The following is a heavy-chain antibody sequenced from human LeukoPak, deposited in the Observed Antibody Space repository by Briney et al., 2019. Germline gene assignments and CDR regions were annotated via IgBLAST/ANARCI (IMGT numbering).Heavy chain of an antibody. CDR1: GYTFTSYG. CDR2: ISAYYGNT. CDR3: ARAPYYYDSSGYPD. D-gene: IGHD3-22*01. V-gene: IGHV1-18*01. J-gene: IGHJ4*02. Sequence: ASVKVSCKASGYTFTSYGISWVRQAPGQGLEWMGWISAYYGNTNCAQKLQGRVTMTTDTSTSTAYMELRSLRSDDTAVYYCARAPYYYDSSGYPDWGQGTLVTVSS.